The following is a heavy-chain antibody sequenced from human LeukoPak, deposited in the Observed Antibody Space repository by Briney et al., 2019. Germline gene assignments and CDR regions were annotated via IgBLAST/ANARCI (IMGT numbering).Heavy chain of an antibody. J-gene: IGHJ4*02. CDR3: ANQYYYDSSGYHFSYYFDY. D-gene: IGHD3-22*01. CDR2: VSSGDTT. CDR1: GFTFHIYA. V-gene: IGHV3-23*01. Sequence: GGSLRLSCAASGFTFHIYAMSWVRQAPGKGLEWVSTVSSGDTTYYADSVKGRFTISRDNSKNTLYLQMNSLRAEDTAVYYCANQYYYDSSGYHFSYYFDYWGQGTLVTVSS.